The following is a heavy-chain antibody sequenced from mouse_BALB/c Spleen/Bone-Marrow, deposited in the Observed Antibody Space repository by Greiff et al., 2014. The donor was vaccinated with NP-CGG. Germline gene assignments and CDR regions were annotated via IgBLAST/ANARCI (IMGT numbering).Heavy chain of an antibody. CDR3: AREAVATDYFDY. V-gene: IGHV1-14*01. D-gene: IGHD1-1*01. Sequence: VQLQQSGPELVKPGASVKMSCKASRYTFTSYVLHWVRQKPGQGLEWIGFMNPFNDGTKYNEKFKGKATLTSDKSSSTAYMELSSLTSEDSAVYYCAREAVATDYFDYWGQGTTLTVSS. J-gene: IGHJ2*01. CDR1: RYTFTSYV. CDR2: MNPFNDGT.